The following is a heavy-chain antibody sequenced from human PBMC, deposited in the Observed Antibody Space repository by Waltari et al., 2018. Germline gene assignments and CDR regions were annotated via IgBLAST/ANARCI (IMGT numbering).Heavy chain of an antibody. V-gene: IGHV4-39*07. D-gene: IGHD1-26*01. CDR1: GGSISSSSYY. J-gene: IGHJ3*02. CDR2: IYSSGST. CDR3: ARAWISLILGATSAFDI. Sequence: QVQLQESGPGLVKPSETLSLTCTVSGGSISSSSYYWGWIRQPPGKGLEWIGSIYSSGSTNYNPSLKSRVTISVDTSKNQFSLKLSSVTAADTAVYYCARAWISLILGATSAFDIWGQGTMVTVS.